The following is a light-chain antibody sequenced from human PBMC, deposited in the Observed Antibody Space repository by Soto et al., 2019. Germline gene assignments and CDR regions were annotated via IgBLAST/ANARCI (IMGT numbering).Light chain of an antibody. J-gene: IGKJ4*01. V-gene: IGKV1-9*01. CDR2: SAS. Sequence: DIQLTQSPSFLSASVGDRVTITCRASQGMSTYLDWYQQKPGKVPKLLIRSASTLQSGVPPRFSGGGSGTEFTLTISTLQPDDSGIYYCQQLNGYQLTFGGGTNVEIK. CDR3: QQLNGYQLT. CDR1: QGMSTY.